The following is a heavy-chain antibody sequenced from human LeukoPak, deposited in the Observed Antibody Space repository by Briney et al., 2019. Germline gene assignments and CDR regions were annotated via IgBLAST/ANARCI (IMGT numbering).Heavy chain of an antibody. CDR3: ARRNYDYVWGSYRPHYYYYYMDV. J-gene: IGHJ6*03. CDR2: IDHSGST. V-gene: IGHV4-34*01. D-gene: IGHD3-16*02. CDR1: GGSISSYY. Sequence: SETLSLTCTVSGGSISSYYWSWIRQPPGKGLEWIGEIDHSGSTNYNPSLKSRVTISVDTSKNQFSLKLSSVTAADTAVYYCARRNYDYVWGSYRPHYYYYYMDVWGKGTTVTISS.